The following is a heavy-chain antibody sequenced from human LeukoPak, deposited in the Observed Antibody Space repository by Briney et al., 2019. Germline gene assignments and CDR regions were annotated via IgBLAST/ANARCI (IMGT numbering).Heavy chain of an antibody. Sequence: GGSLRLSCAASGFTFSSYWMHWVRQAPGKGLEWLSYISSSGTTIYYADSVKGRFTISRDNAKNSLYLQMNSLRAEDTAVYYCARETRVRWTDYWGQGILVTVSS. CDR2: ISSSGTTI. D-gene: IGHD5-24*01. J-gene: IGHJ4*02. CDR1: GFTFSSYW. V-gene: IGHV3-48*04. CDR3: ARETRVRWTDY.